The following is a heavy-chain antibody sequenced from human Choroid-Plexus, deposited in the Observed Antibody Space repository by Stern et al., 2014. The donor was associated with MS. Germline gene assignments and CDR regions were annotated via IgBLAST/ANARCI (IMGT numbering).Heavy chain of an antibody. CDR1: GYIFTGYY. V-gene: IGHV1-2*02. CDR2: INPNTGGT. J-gene: IGHJ6*02. D-gene: IGHD3-3*01. CDR3: ARDQRGITIFGVVTDYYYLGMDV. Sequence: QLVQSGAEVKKPGASVKVSCKTSGYIFTGYYIHWVRQAPGQGLEWMAWINPNTGGTKYAQKFQGRGTMSRDTAISTAYVELSSLTSDDTAVYYCARDQRGITIFGVVTDYYYLGMDVWGQGTTVTVSS.